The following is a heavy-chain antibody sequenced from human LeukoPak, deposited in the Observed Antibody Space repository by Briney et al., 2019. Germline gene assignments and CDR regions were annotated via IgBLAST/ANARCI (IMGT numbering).Heavy chain of an antibody. J-gene: IGHJ4*02. CDR3: ASFPITTSSKSGY. CDR1: GGSFSGYY. Sequence: SETLSLTCAVYGGSFSGYYWSWIRQPPGKGLEWIGEINHSGSTNYNPSLKSRVTISVDTSKNQFSLKLSSVTAADTAVYYCASFPITTSSKSGYWGQGTLVTVSS. D-gene: IGHD3-22*01. V-gene: IGHV4-34*01. CDR2: INHSGST.